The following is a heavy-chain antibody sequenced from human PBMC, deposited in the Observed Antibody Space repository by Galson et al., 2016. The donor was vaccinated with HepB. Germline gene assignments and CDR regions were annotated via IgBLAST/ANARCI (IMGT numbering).Heavy chain of an antibody. Sequence: SLRLSCAASGFSFSRHWMSWVRQAPGKGLEWVANIKQDGGEIYYVDSVKGRFTISRDNAQSSLFLQMNSLRAGDTAMYYCARDRGDDAFDIWGQGTMVTVSS. V-gene: IGHV3-7*01. CDR2: IKQDGGEI. CDR3: ARDRGDDAFDI. D-gene: IGHD3-16*01. CDR1: GFSFSRHW. J-gene: IGHJ3*02.